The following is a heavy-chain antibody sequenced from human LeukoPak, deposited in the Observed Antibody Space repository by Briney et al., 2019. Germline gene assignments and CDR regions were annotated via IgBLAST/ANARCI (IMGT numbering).Heavy chain of an antibody. V-gene: IGHV3-23*01. CDR3: ARGKDGVWAFDI. CDR1: GFTFSSYA. Sequence: AGSLRLSCAASGFTFSSYAMSWVRQAPGKGLEWVSAISGSGGSTYYADSVKGRFTISRDNSKNTLYLQMNSLRAEATAVYYCARGKDGVWAFDIWGQGTMVTVSS. J-gene: IGHJ3*02. D-gene: IGHD3-16*01. CDR2: ISGSGGST.